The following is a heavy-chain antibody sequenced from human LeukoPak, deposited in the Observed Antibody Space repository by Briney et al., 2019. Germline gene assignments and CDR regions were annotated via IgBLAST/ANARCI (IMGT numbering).Heavy chain of an antibody. Sequence: GGSLRLSCAASGFTFSSYWMHWVRQAPEKGLVWVSRINSDGSSTSYADSVKGRLTISRDNAKNTLYLQMNSLRAEDTAVYYCATDRITIFGVVTDYWGQGTLVTVSS. CDR2: INSDGSST. V-gene: IGHV3-74*01. CDR1: GFTFSSYW. CDR3: ATDRITIFGVVTDY. J-gene: IGHJ4*02. D-gene: IGHD3-3*01.